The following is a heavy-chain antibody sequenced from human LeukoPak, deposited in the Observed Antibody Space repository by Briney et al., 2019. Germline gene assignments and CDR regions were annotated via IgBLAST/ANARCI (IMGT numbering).Heavy chain of an antibody. V-gene: IGHV3-74*01. CDR1: GFTFSSYW. CDR3: ARDPRRVDRFRFRDHYYYYGMDV. D-gene: IGHD3-10*01. CDR2: INSDGSST. Sequence: GSLRLSCAASGFTFSSYWMHWVRQAPGKGLVWVSRINSDGSSTSYADSVKGRFTISRDNAKNTLYLQMNSLRAEDTAVYYCARDPRRVDRFRFRDHYYYYGMDVWGQGTTVTVSS. J-gene: IGHJ6*02.